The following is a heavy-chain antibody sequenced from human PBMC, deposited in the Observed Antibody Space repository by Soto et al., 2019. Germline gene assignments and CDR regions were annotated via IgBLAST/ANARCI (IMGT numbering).Heavy chain of an antibody. CDR3: ARDGVYDFWSGPPPYGMDV. D-gene: IGHD3-3*01. Sequence: VSLRLSCAASGFTFSSYSMNWVRQAPGKGLEWVSYISSSSSTIYYADSVKGRFTISRDNAKNSLYLQMNSLRDEDTAVYYCARDGVYDFWSGPPPYGMDVWGQGTTVTVSS. CDR2: ISSSSSTI. V-gene: IGHV3-48*02. CDR1: GFTFSSYS. J-gene: IGHJ6*02.